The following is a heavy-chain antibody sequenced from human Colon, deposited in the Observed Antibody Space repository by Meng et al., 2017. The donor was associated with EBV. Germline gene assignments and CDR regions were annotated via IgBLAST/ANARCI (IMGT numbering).Heavy chain of an antibody. D-gene: IGHD7-27*01. CDR3: ASPLGILGIVDL. CDR2: IHYSGRT. J-gene: IGHJ2*01. Sequence: RHARGQGPGLVKPSGTRASPGTVSGGAISSRCSSWGWIRQPPGKGLEWMGSIHYSGRTYYYPSPKRRVTISVDTSKNQFSLKLSSVTAADTAVYYCASPLGILGIVDLWGRGTLVTVSS. V-gene: IGHV4-39*01. CDR1: GGAISSRCSS.